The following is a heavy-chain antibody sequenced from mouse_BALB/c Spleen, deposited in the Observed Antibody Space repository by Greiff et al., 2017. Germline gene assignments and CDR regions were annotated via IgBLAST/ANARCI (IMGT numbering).Heavy chain of an antibody. V-gene: IGHV2-2*02. D-gene: IGHD3-1*01. CDR3: ARRGGARATSAMDY. J-gene: IGHJ4*01. CDR2: IWSGGST. Sequence: QVQLKESGPGLVQPSQSLSITCTVSGFSLTSYGVHWVRQSPGKGLEWLGVIWSGGSTDYNAAFISRLSISKDNSKSQVFFKMNSLQANDTAIYYCARRGGARATSAMDYWGQGTSVTVSS. CDR1: GFSLTSYG.